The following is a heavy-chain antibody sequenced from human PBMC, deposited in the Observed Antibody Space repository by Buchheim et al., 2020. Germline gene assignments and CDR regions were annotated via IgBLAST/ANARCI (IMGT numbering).Heavy chain of an antibody. CDR2: IKQDGSEK. V-gene: IGHV3-7*01. CDR3: VRDRSAYDWGY. CDR1: GFTFSSYW. J-gene: IGHJ4*01. D-gene: IGHD5-12*01. Sequence: EVQLGESGGGLVQPGGSLRVSCAASGFTFSSYWMSWVRQAPGKGLEWVANIKQDGSEKNYADSVKGRFTISRDNAKNSLYLQMNSLRAEDTAVYYCVRDRSAYDWGYWGHGTL.